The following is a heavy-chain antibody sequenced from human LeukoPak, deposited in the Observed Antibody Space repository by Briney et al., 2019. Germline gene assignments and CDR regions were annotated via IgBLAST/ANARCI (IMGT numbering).Heavy chain of an antibody. Sequence: GASLRLSCAASGFNFYNYAMSWVRLAPGKGLEWVSGVSASGGSTFYADPVKGRFTISRDNSKNTLFLQMNSPRAEDTAIYYCAKSGFLEWLSLTHYFDYWGQGTLVTVSS. CDR1: GFNFYNYA. CDR3: AKSGFLEWLSLTHYFDY. D-gene: IGHD3-3*01. V-gene: IGHV3-23*01. J-gene: IGHJ4*02. CDR2: VSASGGST.